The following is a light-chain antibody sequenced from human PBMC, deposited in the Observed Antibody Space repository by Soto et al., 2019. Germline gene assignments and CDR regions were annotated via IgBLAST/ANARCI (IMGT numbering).Light chain of an antibody. CDR3: QVWDSSSDPHVV. CDR1: NIGSKS. CDR2: YDS. J-gene: IGLJ2*01. Sequence: SSELTQPPSVSVAPGKTARITCGGTNIGSKSVHWYQQKPGQAPVLVIYYDSDRPSGIPERFSGSNSGNTATLTISRVEAGDEADYYCQVWDSSSDPHVVFGGGTKVTVL. V-gene: IGLV3-21*04.